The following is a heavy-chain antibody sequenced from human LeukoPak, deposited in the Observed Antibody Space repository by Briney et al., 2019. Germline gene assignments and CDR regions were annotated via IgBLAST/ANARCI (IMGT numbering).Heavy chain of an antibody. D-gene: IGHD5-18*01. V-gene: IGHV3-33*01. CDR2: IWYDGSNK. Sequence: PGRSLRLSCAASGFTFSSYGMHWVRQAQGKGLEWVAVIWYDGSNKYYADSVKGRFTISRDNSKNTLYLQMNSLRAEDTAVYYCAIGRGYTYDTDAFDIWGQGTMVTVSS. CDR3: AIGRGYTYDTDAFDI. CDR1: GFTFSSYG. J-gene: IGHJ3*02.